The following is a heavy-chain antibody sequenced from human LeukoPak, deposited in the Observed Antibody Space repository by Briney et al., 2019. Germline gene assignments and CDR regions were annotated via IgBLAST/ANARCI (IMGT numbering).Heavy chain of an antibody. CDR1: GYSFINYW. CDR2: IYPADSDT. J-gene: IGHJ4*02. CDR3: ARQSRDGSKTRGYYFDY. V-gene: IGHV5-51*01. Sequence: GESLNISCQVSGYSFINYWIGWVRQMPGKGLESMGIIYPADSDTTYSPSFQGQVTISADKSIGTVYLQWSSLKASDTAMYYCARQSRDGSKTRGYYFDYWGQGTLVTVSS. D-gene: IGHD3-10*01.